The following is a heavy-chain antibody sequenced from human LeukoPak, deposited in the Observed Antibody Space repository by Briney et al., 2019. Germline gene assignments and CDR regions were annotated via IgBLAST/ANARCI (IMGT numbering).Heavy chain of an antibody. CDR1: GYSFTSYW. Sequence: GESLKISCQGSGYSFTSYWIAWVRHMPGKGLEWMGIIYPGDSDTRYNPSFQGQVTIPADKSISAAYLQWSSLKASDTAMYYCARRLASVVTFDYWGQGTLVTVSS. V-gene: IGHV5-51*01. CDR2: IYPGDSDT. D-gene: IGHD2-21*02. J-gene: IGHJ4*02. CDR3: ARRLASVVTFDY.